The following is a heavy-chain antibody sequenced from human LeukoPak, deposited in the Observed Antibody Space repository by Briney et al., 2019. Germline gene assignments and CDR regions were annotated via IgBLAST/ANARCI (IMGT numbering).Heavy chain of an antibody. CDR2: INPSGGT. CDR3: ARGTPGYSSV. V-gene: IGHV1-46*01. J-gene: IGHJ4*02. CDR1: VYTLTNYY. Sequence: ASVTVSCKAFVYTLTNYYVHWVRQAPGQGLEWMGIINPSGGTNYAQKLQGRVTMTRDTSTSTVYMELSSLRSEDTAVYYCARGTPGYSSVWGQGTLVTVSS. D-gene: IGHD6-19*01.